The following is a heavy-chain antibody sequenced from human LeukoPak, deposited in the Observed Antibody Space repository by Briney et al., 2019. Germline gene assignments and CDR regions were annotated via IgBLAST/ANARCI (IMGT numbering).Heavy chain of an antibody. D-gene: IGHD1-7*01. CDR1: GFTFSSYA. Sequence: GGSLRLSCAASGFTFSSYAMHWVRQAPGKGLEWVAVISYDGSNKYYADSVKGRFTISRDNSKNTLYLQMNSLRAEDTAVYYCARAGSTGTRYYFDYWGQGTLVTVSS. J-gene: IGHJ4*02. CDR2: ISYDGSNK. CDR3: ARAGSTGTRYYFDY. V-gene: IGHV3-30-3*01.